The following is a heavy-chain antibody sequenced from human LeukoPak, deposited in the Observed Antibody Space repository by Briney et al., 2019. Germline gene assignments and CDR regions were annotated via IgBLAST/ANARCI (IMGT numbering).Heavy chain of an antibody. J-gene: IGHJ5*02. V-gene: IGHV4-38-2*02. CDR1: GYSISSGYY. CDR2: IYHSGST. Sequence: SETLSLTCTVSGYSISSGYYWGWIRQPPGKGLEWIGSIYHSGSTYYNPSLKSRVTISVDTSKNQFSLKLSSVTAADTAVYYCARGSGWFDPWGQGTLVTVSS. CDR3: ARGSGWFDP. D-gene: IGHD3-3*01.